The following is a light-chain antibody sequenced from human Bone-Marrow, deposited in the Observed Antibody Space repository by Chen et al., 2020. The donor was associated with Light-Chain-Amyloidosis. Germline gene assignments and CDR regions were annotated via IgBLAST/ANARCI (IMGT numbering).Light chain of an antibody. CDR3: CSFAGNDDWV. V-gene: IGLV2-8*01. CDR1: SGDLGGYDF. J-gene: IGLJ3*02. CDR2: EGT. Sequence: QSALTQPPSASGSLGQSVTISCAGTSGDLGGYDFVSWYQQHPGKAPNLMIHEGTKRPSGVPSRFSGSKSGNTASLTVSGLQAEDEADYYCCSFAGNDDWVFGGGTKLTVL.